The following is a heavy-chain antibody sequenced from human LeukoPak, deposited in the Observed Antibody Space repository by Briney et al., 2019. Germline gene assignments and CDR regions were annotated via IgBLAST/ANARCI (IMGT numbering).Heavy chain of an antibody. Sequence: SETLSLTCTVSGGSISSSSYYWVWMRQPPGKGLEWIGSIYYSGSTYYNPSLKSRVTISVDTSKNQFSLKLSSVTAADTAVYYCARGRRWLDYWGQGTLVTVSS. CDR2: IYYSGST. V-gene: IGHV4-39*07. CDR1: GGSISSSSYY. D-gene: IGHD5-24*01. CDR3: ARGRRWLDY. J-gene: IGHJ4*02.